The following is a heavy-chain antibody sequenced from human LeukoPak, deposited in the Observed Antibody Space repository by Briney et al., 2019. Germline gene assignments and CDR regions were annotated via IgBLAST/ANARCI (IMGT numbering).Heavy chain of an antibody. CDR3: ARKTGATTDYYYYGMDV. D-gene: IGHD1-26*01. V-gene: IGHV1-2*06. CDR1: GYTFTGYY. Sequence: ASVKVSCKASGYTFTGYYMHWVRQAPGQGLEWMGRINPNSGGTNYAQKLQGRVTMTTDTSTSTAYMELRSLRSDDTAVYYCARKTGATTDYYYYGMDVWGQGTTVTVSS. J-gene: IGHJ6*02. CDR2: INPNSGGT.